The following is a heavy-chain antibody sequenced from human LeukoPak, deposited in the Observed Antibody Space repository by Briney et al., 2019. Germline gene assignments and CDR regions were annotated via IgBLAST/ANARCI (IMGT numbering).Heavy chain of an antibody. J-gene: IGHJ4*02. CDR3: ARDYDSSGSYDY. Sequence: GGSLRLSCAASGFTFRSYTMTWVRQAPGKGLEWVSSISSTNNYIYYADSVKGRFTISRDNAKNSLYLQMNGLGAEDTAVYYCARDYDSSGSYDYWGRGTLVAVSS. D-gene: IGHD3-22*01. V-gene: IGHV3-21*01. CDR1: GFTFRSYT. CDR2: ISSTNNYI.